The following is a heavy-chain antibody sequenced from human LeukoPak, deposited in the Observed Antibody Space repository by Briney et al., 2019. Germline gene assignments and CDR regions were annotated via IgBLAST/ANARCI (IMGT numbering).Heavy chain of an antibody. V-gene: IGHV4-31*03. Sequence: KASETLSLTCTVFGDSISSGDYYWTWIRQHPGKGLEWIGCIYYSGSTYYNLSLKSRVIISADTSKNHFSLKLSSVTAADTAVYYCARVREATIAPFFDYWGQGILVTVSS. J-gene: IGHJ4*02. D-gene: IGHD6-13*01. CDR2: IYYSGST. CDR3: ARVREATIAPFFDY. CDR1: GDSISSGDYY.